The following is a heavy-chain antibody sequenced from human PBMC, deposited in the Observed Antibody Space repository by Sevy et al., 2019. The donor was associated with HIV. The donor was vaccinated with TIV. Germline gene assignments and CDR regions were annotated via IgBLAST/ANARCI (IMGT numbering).Heavy chain of an antibody. CDR3: ARDRYDILTGYLPPYYYGMDV. J-gene: IGHJ6*02. CDR1: GFTFSDYY. CDR2: ISSSGSTI. V-gene: IGHV3-11*01. Sequence: WGSLRLSCAASGFTFSDYYMSWIRQAPGKGLEWVSYISSSGSTIYYADSVKGRFTISRDNAKNSLYLQMNSLRAEDTAVYYCARDRYDILTGYLPPYYYGMDVWGQGTTVTVSS. D-gene: IGHD3-9*01.